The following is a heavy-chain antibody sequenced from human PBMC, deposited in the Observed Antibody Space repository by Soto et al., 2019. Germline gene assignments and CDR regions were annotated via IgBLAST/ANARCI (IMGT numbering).Heavy chain of an antibody. V-gene: IGHV1-3*01. CDR3: VRDDIGLGIDY. CDR1: GYTFTSYA. J-gene: IGHJ4*02. CDR2: INAGNGTT. D-gene: IGHD1-26*01. Sequence: ASVKVSCKASGYTFTSYAIDWVRQAPGQRLEWMGWINAGNGTTTYADFVEGRFTISRDNAKNTLYLQMNSLRAEDTAVYYCVRDDIGLGIDYWGLRTLVTGSS.